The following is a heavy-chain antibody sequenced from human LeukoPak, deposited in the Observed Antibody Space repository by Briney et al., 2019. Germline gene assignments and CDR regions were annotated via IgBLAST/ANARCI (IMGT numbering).Heavy chain of an antibody. CDR2: IKTDGSET. D-gene: IGHD6-19*01. CDR1: GFNFRDHW. CDR3: AKNNGWFHLAQ. V-gene: IGHV3-7*03. Sequence: GGSLRLSCAVSGFNFRDHWMDWVRQAPGKGLEWVGHIKTDGSETYYVDSLKGRFSISRDNTNNALYLQMNSLRVEDTAVYYCAKNNGWFHLAQWGQGTLVAVSS. J-gene: IGHJ4*02.